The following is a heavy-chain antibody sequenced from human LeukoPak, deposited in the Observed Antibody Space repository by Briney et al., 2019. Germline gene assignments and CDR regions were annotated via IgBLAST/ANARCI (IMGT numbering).Heavy chain of an antibody. CDR2: INHSGSI. D-gene: IGHD7-27*01. CDR1: GAFFSYDY. Sequence: SETLSLTCAVYGAFFSYDYWRWIRQAPGKGLEWIGEINHSGSITYNPSLKSRVTISAEKSKGQFSLRLTSVTAADAAVYYCAKGVWAHRFDSWGQGTLVTVSS. V-gene: IGHV4-34*01. J-gene: IGHJ5*01. CDR3: AKGVWAHRFDS.